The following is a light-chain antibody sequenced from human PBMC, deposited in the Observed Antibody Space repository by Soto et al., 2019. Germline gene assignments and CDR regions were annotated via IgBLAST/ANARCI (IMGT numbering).Light chain of an antibody. CDR1: QSVSSSY. J-gene: IGKJ2*01. V-gene: IGKV3-20*01. CDR2: GAS. Sequence: EIVLTQSPGTLSLSPGERATLSCRASQSVSSSYLAWYQQKPGQAPRLLIYGASSRATDIPDRFSGSGSGTDFTLTLSRLEPEDFAVYYCQQYGSSPYTFGQGTNLEIK. CDR3: QQYGSSPYT.